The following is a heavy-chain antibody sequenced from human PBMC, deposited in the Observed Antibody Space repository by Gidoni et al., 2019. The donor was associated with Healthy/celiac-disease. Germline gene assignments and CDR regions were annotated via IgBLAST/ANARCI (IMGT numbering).Heavy chain of an antibody. CDR2: IYPGDSDT. CDR3: ARRMGITIFGVGRAGAFDI. V-gene: IGHV5-51*01. Sequence: EVQLVQSGAEVKKPGESLKISCKGSGYSFTSYWTGWVRQLPGKGLEWMGIIYPGDSDTRYSPSFQGQVTISADKSISTAYLQWSSLKASDTAMYYCARRMGITIFGVGRAGAFDIWGQGTMVTVSS. J-gene: IGHJ3*02. CDR1: GYSFTSYW. D-gene: IGHD3-3*01.